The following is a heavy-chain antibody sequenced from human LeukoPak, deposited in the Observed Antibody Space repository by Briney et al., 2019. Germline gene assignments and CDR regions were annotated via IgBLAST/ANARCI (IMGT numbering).Heavy chain of an antibody. Sequence: GGSLRLSCAASGFTFSSYGMHWVRQAPGKGLEWVAVISYDGSNKYYADSVKGRFTISRDNSKNTLYLQMNSLRAEDTAVYYCARGESSGAFDYWGQGTLVTVSS. CDR2: ISYDGSNK. D-gene: IGHD3-10*01. J-gene: IGHJ4*02. CDR3: ARGESSGAFDY. V-gene: IGHV3-30*03. CDR1: GFTFSSYG.